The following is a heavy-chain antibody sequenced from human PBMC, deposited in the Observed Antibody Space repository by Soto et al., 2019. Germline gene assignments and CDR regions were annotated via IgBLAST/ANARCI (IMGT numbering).Heavy chain of an antibody. CDR3: ARGSAYDYVWGY. Sequence: EVQLVESVGGLVKPGGSLRLSCAASGFTFISYSLNFVRQAHGKGLECVSSLGGSTSYIFYADSVKGRFTISTDNAKNSVFVTMDNLRVEDTAGYYCARGSAYDYVWGYWGQGTLVTVSS. J-gene: IGHJ4*02. CDR2: LGGSTSYI. V-gene: IGHV3-21*01. CDR1: GFTFISYS. D-gene: IGHD3-16*01.